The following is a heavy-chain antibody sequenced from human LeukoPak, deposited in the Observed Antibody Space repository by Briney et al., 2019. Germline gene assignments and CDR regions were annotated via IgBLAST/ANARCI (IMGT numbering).Heavy chain of an antibody. Sequence: SETLSLTCAVSGYSISSGYYWGWIRQPPGKGLEWIGSIYHSGSTYYNPSLKSRVTISVDTSKNQFSLKLSSVTAADTAVYYCARSPGVVVRLDWFDPWGQGTLVTVSP. J-gene: IGHJ5*02. CDR3: ARSPGVVVRLDWFDP. V-gene: IGHV4-38-2*01. CDR2: IYHSGST. CDR1: GYSISSGYY. D-gene: IGHD2-2*01.